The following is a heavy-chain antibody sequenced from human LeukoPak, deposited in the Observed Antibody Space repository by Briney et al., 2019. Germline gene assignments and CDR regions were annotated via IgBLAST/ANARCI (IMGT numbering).Heavy chain of an antibody. V-gene: IGHV1-18*01. D-gene: IGHD1-7*01. CDR3: ARVERYNWNYWSGNWFDP. Sequence: ASVKVSCKASGYTFTSYGISWVRQAPGQGLEWMGWISAYNGNTNYAQKLQGRVTMTTDTSTSTAYMELRSLRSDDTAVYYCARVERYNWNYWSGNWFDPWGQGTLVTVSS. J-gene: IGHJ5*02. CDR2: ISAYNGNT. CDR1: GYTFTSYG.